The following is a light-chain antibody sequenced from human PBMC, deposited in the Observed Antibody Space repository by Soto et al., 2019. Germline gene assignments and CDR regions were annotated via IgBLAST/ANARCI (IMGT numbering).Light chain of an antibody. Sequence: EIVLTQSPDTLSLSPGERATLSCRASQSVSSNYLAWYQQIPGQAPRPLIYGASSRVPGIPDRFSGSGSGTDFTITISRLEPEDFAVYYCQQYGSLPWTFGQGTKVEIK. CDR2: GAS. CDR3: QQYGSLPWT. V-gene: IGKV3-20*01. J-gene: IGKJ1*01. CDR1: QSVSSNY.